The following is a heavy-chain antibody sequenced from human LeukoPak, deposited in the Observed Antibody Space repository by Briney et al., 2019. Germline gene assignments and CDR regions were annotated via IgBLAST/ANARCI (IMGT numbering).Heavy chain of an antibody. CDR1: GGSISSSSYY. Sequence: PSETLSLTCTVSGGSISSSSYYWGWIRQPPGKGLEWIGSIYYSGSTYYNPSLKSRVTISVDTSKNQFSLKLSSVTAADTAVYYCARQISRYGDYGPYYYYYYYMDVWGKGTTVTASS. CDR2: IYYSGST. V-gene: IGHV4-39*01. J-gene: IGHJ6*03. D-gene: IGHD4-17*01. CDR3: ARQISRYGDYGPYYYYYYYMDV.